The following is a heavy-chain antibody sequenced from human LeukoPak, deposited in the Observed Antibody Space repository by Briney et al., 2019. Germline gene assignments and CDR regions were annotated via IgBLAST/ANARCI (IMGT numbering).Heavy chain of an antibody. D-gene: IGHD3-10*01. CDR3: ARDVRDYYGSGSYYNY. Sequence: GGSLRLSCAASGFTFSIYWMTWVRQAPGKGLEWVANIKQDGGEKYYVDSVKGRFTISRDNAKNLLYLQMNSLRAEDTAVYYCARDVRDYYGSGSYYNYWGQGTLVTVSS. CDR1: GFTFSIYW. V-gene: IGHV3-7*01. CDR2: IKQDGGEK. J-gene: IGHJ4*02.